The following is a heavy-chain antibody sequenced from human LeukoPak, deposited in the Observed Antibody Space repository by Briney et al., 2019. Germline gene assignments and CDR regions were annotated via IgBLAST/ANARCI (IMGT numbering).Heavy chain of an antibody. V-gene: IGHV4-4*02. D-gene: IGHD7-27*01. J-gene: IGHJ4*02. CDR2: ISHTGST. CDR1: GGSSSSRNW. CDR3: AVRFDTWGSIY. Sequence: ASETLSLTCAVSGGSSSSRNWWSWVRQAPGKGLEWIGEISHTGSTYYNSSLESRVSISLDKSKNQLSLKLTSVTAADSAVYYCAVRFDTWGSIYWGQGTLVTVSS.